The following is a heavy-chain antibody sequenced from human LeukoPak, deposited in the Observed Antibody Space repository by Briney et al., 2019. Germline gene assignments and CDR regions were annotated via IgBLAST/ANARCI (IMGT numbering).Heavy chain of an antibody. CDR3: ASWGYGDYVDY. J-gene: IGHJ4*02. CDR2: IYYSGST. CDR1: GGSISSSSYY. D-gene: IGHD4-17*01. V-gene: IGHV4-39*01. Sequence: SETLSPTCTVSGGSISSSSYYWGWIRQPPGKGLEWIGSIYYSGSTYYNPSLKSRVTISVDTSKNQFSLKLSSVTAADTAVYYCASWGYGDYVDYWGQGTLVTVSS.